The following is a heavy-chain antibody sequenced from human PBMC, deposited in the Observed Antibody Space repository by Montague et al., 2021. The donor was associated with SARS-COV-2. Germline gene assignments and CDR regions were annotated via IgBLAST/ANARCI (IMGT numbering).Heavy chain of an antibody. CDR1: GGSISRYY. V-gene: IGHV4-59*01. Sequence: SETLSLTCTVSGGSISRYYWSWIRQPPGKGLEWIGYIYYSGRTNYNPSLKSRVTISVDTSKNQFSLKLSSVTAADTAVYYCARECGCWAQRLVPPHLYYYYYGMDLWGQGTTVTVSS. J-gene: IGHJ6*02. CDR3: ARECGCWAQRLVPPHLYYYYYGMDL. D-gene: IGHD6-13*01. CDR2: IYYSGRT.